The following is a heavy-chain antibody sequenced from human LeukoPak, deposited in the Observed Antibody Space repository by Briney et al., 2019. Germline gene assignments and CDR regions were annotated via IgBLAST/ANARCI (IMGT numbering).Heavy chain of an antibody. D-gene: IGHD3-3*01. J-gene: IGHJ3*02. CDR1: GFTVSSSY. V-gene: IGHV3-53*05. Sequence: TGGSLRLSCTASGFTVSSSYMSWVRQAPGKGLEWVSVIYSGGSTYYADSVKGRFTISRDNAKNSLYLQMNSLRAEDTALYYCAKDMSYDFWSGGAFYAFDIWGQGTMVTVSS. CDR2: IYSGGST. CDR3: AKDMSYDFWSGGAFYAFDI.